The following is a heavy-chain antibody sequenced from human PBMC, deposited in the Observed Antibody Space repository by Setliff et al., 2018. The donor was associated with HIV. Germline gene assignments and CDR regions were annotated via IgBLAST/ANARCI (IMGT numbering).Heavy chain of an antibody. J-gene: IGHJ3*02. D-gene: IGHD3-22*01. CDR1: GYSFANYW. V-gene: IGHV5-51*01. Sequence: GESLKISCKASGYSFANYWVGWVRQMPGKGLEWMGLTYPGDSETRYNPSFQGQVSISADKSINTAYLQWSSLKASDTAMYYCARRYGFDSSGLENDAFDIWGQGTLVTVSS. CDR3: ARRYGFDSSGLENDAFDI. CDR2: TYPGDSET.